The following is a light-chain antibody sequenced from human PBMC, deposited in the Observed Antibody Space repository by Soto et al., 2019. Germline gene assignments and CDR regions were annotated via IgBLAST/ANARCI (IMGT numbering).Light chain of an antibody. J-gene: IGLJ3*02. V-gene: IGLV2-14*01. CDR3: SSYTSSSTLL. CDR1: TSDVGGYNY. Sequence: QSALTQPASVSGSPGQSITISCTGTTSDVGGYNYVSWYQQHPGKAPKLMIYGVSNRPSGVSNRFSGSKSGNTSSLPISGLQAEDEADYYCSSYTSSSTLLFGGGTKLTVL. CDR2: GVS.